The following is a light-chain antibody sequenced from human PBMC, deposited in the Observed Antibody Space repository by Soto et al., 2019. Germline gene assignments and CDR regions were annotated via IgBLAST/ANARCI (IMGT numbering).Light chain of an antibody. J-gene: IGLJ1*01. Sequence: QSALTQPASVSGSPGQSITISCTGTSSDIGAYIFVSWYQQHPGKAPKLIIYDIATRPSGVSYRFSGSKSANTASLTISGLQADDDDDYYCVSFTTQKSYVFGTGTKLTVL. V-gene: IGLV2-14*03. CDR2: DIA. CDR1: SSDIGAYIF. CDR3: VSFTTQKSYV.